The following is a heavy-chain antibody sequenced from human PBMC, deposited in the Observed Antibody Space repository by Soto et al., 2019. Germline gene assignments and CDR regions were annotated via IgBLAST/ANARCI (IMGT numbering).Heavy chain of an antibody. CDR1: GFTVSSNY. CDR2: IYSGGST. Sequence: EVQLVESGGGLVQPGGSLRLSCAASGFTVSSNYMSWVRQAPGKGLEWVSVIYSGGSTYYADSVKGRFTISRDNSKNKLYLQMNRLRDEDTAVYYCARDSPYYGSGSDDYYYYYGMDVWGQGTTVTVSS. CDR3: ARDSPYYGSGSDDYYYYYGMDV. J-gene: IGHJ6*02. V-gene: IGHV3-66*01. D-gene: IGHD3-10*01.